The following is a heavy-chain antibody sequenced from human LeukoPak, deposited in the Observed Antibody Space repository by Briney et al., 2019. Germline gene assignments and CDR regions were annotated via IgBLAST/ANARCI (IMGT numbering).Heavy chain of an antibody. CDR2: ISAYNGNT. CDR3: ARVHYGSSV. D-gene: IGHD3-22*01. Sequence: ASVKVSCKASGCTLTSYGMSWVRQAPGQGLEWMGWISAYNGNTNYAQKLQARVTMTTDTSTNTAYMELRSLRSDDTAVYYCARVHYGSSVWGQGTLVTVSS. CDR1: GCTLTSYG. J-gene: IGHJ4*02. V-gene: IGHV1-18*01.